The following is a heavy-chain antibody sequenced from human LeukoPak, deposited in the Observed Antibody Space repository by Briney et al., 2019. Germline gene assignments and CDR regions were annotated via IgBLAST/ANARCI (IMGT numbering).Heavy chain of an antibody. J-gene: IGHJ4*02. D-gene: IGHD2-2*02. CDR2: ISYDGSNK. CDR1: GFTVSSNY. V-gene: IGHV3-30-3*01. CDR3: ARSAAAYCTSTSCYTRRGFDY. Sequence: PGGSLRLSCAASGFTVSSNYMSWVRQAPGKGLEWVAVISYDGSNKYYADSVKGRFTISRDNSKNTLYLQMNSLRAEDTAVYYCARSAAAYCTSTSCYTRRGFDYWGQGTLVTVSS.